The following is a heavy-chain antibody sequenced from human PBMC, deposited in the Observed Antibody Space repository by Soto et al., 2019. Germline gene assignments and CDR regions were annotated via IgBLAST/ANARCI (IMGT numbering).Heavy chain of an antibody. CDR1: GGSISSYY. V-gene: IGHV4-59*01. CDR2: IYYSGST. J-gene: IGHJ5*02. D-gene: IGHD3-3*01. CDR3: ASGYYDFWSGYSNWFDP. Sequence: SETLSLTCTVSGGSISSYYWSWIRQPPGKGLEWIGYIYYSGSTNYNPSLKSRVTISVDTSKNQFSLKLSSVTAADTAVYYCASGYYDFWSGYSNWFDPWGQGTLVTVSS.